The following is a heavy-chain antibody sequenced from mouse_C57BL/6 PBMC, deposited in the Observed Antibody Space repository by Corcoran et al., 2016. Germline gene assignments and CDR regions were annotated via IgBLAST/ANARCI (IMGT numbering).Heavy chain of an antibody. CDR3: ARYYYGSSYHWYFDV. CDR2: INPYSGVP. J-gene: IGHJ1*03. CDR1: GYTFTTYG. V-gene: IGHV9-3*01. Sequence: QIQLVQSGPGLKKPGETVKISCKASGYTFTTYGMSWVKQAPGKGLKWMGWINPYSGVPTYADDFKGRFAFSLETSASTAYLQINNLKNEDTATYFCARYYYGSSYHWYFDVWGTGTTVTVSS. D-gene: IGHD1-1*01.